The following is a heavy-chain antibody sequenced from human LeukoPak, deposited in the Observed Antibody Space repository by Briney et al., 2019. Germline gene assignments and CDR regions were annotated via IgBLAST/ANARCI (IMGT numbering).Heavy chain of an antibody. V-gene: IGHV4-38-2*02. CDR2: IYHSGIT. CDR3: ARGSRVTIFGVVILNPFDY. J-gene: IGHJ4*02. CDR1: GYSIRSGFY. Sequence: SETLSLTCTVAGYSIRSGFYWGWIRQPPGKGLEWIGNIYHSGITYYTPSLKSRVTISADTSKNQFYLKLSSVTAADTAVYYCARGSRVTIFGVVILNPFDYWGQGTLVTVSS. D-gene: IGHD3-3*01.